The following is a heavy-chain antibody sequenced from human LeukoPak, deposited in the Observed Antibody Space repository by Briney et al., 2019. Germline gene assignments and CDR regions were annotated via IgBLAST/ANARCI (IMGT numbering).Heavy chain of an antibody. CDR2: ISFTGDRT. Sequence: SGGSLRLSCGISGFSFTDFAMTWVRQAPGKGLEWVSSISFTGDRTYYADSVKGQFTISRDTSKNTLYLQMNSLRTEDTAVYYCARDLEGVVIHEDYWGQGTLVTVSS. J-gene: IGHJ4*02. V-gene: IGHV3-23*01. CDR1: GFSFTDFA. D-gene: IGHD3-3*01. CDR3: ARDLEGVVIHEDY.